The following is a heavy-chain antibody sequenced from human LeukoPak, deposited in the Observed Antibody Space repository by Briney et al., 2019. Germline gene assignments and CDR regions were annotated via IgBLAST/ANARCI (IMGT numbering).Heavy chain of an antibody. CDR2: IYYSGST. J-gene: IGHJ5*02. V-gene: IGHV4-59*01. CDR1: GGSISSYY. Sequence: ASETLSLTCTVSGGSISSYYWSWIRQPPGKGLEWIGYIYYSGSTNYNPSLKSRVTISVDTSKNQFSLKLSSVTAADTAVYYCARGVGDTIAWIQLWLLYNWFDPWGQGTLVTVSS. CDR3: ARGVGDTIAWIQLWLLYNWFDP. D-gene: IGHD5-18*01.